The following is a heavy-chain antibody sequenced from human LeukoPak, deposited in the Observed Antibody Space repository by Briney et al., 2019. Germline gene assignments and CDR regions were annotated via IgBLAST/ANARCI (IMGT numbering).Heavy chain of an antibody. V-gene: IGHV4-61*08. CDR1: GGTISGGPISGYH. Sequence: SETLSLTCSVSGGTISGGPISGYHWSWIRQPPGKGLELIAYMHYSGTTHYNPSLKSRVTISIDTSKNQFSLRLSSVTAADTAVYYCARDRASSSYYYEPRTPGNWFDPWGQGTLVTVSS. CDR2: MHYSGTT. D-gene: IGHD3-22*01. CDR3: ARDRASSSYYYEPRTPGNWFDP. J-gene: IGHJ5*02.